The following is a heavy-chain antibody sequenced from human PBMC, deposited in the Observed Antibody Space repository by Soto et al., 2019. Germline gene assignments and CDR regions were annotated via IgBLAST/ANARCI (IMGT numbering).Heavy chain of an antibody. V-gene: IGHV4-31*03. D-gene: IGHD2-2*01. Sequence: ASETLSLPCTVSGGSISRGGYYWSWIRQHPGKGLEWIGYIYYSGSTYYNPSLKSRVTISVDTSKNQFSLKLSSVTAADTAVYYCARAAIVLVPAASQFDYWGQGTLVTVSS. J-gene: IGHJ4*02. CDR3: ARAAIVLVPAASQFDY. CDR2: IYYSGST. CDR1: GGSISRGGYY.